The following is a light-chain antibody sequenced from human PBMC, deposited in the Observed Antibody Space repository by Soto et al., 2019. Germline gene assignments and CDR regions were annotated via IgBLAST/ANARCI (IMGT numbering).Light chain of an antibody. Sequence: EIVLTQSPGTLSLSPGERATLSCRACQSVSNTYLAWYQQKPGQAPRLLIYGASNRATGIPDRFSGSGSGTDFTLTISRLEPEDFAVYYCQQYGSSGTFGQGTKVDIK. CDR1: QSVSNTY. J-gene: IGKJ1*01. CDR2: GAS. V-gene: IGKV3-20*01. CDR3: QQYGSSGT.